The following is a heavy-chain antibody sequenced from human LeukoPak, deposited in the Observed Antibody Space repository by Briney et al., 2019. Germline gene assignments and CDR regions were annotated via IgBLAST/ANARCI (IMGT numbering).Heavy chain of an antibody. J-gene: IGHJ4*02. Sequence: GASVKVSCKASGGTFSNYAISWVRQAPGQGLEWMGGIIPIFGTASYAQKFQGRVTITADESTSTAYMELSSLRSEDTAVYYYARDLGDSFDYWGQGTLVTVSS. D-gene: IGHD3-10*01. CDR2: IIPIFGTA. CDR3: ARDLGDSFDY. V-gene: IGHV1-69*01. CDR1: GGTFSNYA.